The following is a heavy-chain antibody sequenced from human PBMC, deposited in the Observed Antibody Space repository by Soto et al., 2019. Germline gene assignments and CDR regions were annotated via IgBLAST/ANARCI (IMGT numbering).Heavy chain of an antibody. CDR1: GFTFSSYA. J-gene: IGHJ3*02. Sequence: EVQLLESGGGLVQPGGSLRLSCAASGFTFSSYAMSWVRQAPGKGLEWVSAISGSGGSTYYADSVKGRFTISRDNSENTLYLQMNSLRAEDTAVYYCATRELGYCSGGSCYGFDAFAIWGQGTMVTVSS. CDR2: ISGSGGST. CDR3: ATRELGYCSGGSCYGFDAFAI. D-gene: IGHD2-15*01. V-gene: IGHV3-23*01.